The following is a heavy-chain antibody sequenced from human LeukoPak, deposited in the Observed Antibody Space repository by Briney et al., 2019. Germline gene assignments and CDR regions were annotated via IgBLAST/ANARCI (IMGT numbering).Heavy chain of an antibody. V-gene: IGHV4-34*01. CDR2: ITRSGSP. CDR3: ARGVDL. J-gene: IGHJ2*01. CDR1: SGSLSGYY. Sequence: SETLSLTCGVSSGSLSGYYWRWIRQPPGGGLEWLGEITRSGSPNYNPPLKSRVTISGDTSKKQFSLNLKSVTAADTGVYYCARGVDLWGRGTPVTVSS.